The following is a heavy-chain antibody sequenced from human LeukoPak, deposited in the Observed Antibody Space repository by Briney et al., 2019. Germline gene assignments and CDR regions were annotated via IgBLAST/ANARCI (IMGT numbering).Heavy chain of an antibody. Sequence: SGPTLVNPRQTLTLTCTFSGFSLSTSGGGVGYIRQPPGKALEWLALIYWNDDKRYSSSLKSRLTITKDTSKNQVVLTMTNMDPVDTATYYGAHRRGPWDVFDIWGQGTMVTVSS. CDR3: AHRRGPWDVFDI. CDR2: IYWNDDK. J-gene: IGHJ3*02. CDR1: GFSLSTSGGG. V-gene: IGHV2-5*01. D-gene: IGHD3-10*01.